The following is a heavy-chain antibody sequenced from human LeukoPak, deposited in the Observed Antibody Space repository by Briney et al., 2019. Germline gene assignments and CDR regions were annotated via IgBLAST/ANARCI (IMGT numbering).Heavy chain of an antibody. J-gene: IGHJ4*02. V-gene: IGHV3-23*01. CDR3: AKDADLRWLLGS. CDR2: LSGSGGST. CDR1: GLTFDDYA. Sequence: PGGSLRLSCVASGLTFDDYAMTWVRQAPGKSLEWVSALSGSGGSTYYADSVKGRFTISRDNSKNTLYLQMNSLRAEDTAIYYCAKDADLRWLLGSWGQGTLVTVSS. D-gene: IGHD5-24*01.